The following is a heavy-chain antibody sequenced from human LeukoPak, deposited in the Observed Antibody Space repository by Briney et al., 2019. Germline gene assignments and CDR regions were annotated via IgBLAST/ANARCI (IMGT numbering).Heavy chain of an antibody. CDR2: ISDSGSN. J-gene: IGHJ4*02. Sequence: SETLSLTCTVSGGSIRGYSWSWLRQPPGKGLEWIGYISDSGSNYYNPSLKTRITISLDTSKNQFSLKLSSATAADTAVYYCARWGRPNFDYWGQGTLVTVSS. CDR1: GGSIRGYS. V-gene: IGHV4-59*01. CDR3: ARWGRPNFDY. D-gene: IGHD7-27*01.